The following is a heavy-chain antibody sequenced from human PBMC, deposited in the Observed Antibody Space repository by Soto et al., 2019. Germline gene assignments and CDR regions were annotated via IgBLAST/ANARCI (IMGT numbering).Heavy chain of an antibody. CDR3: ARSGSSDHDVAFDI. J-gene: IGHJ3*02. D-gene: IGHD3-22*01. CDR2: IYYSGGT. Sequence: QVQLQESGPGLVKPSETLSLICIVSSGSISNYNWSWVRQPPGKGLEWMGYIYYSGGTRYNPSLKSRVTISVDTSKNQFSLKLSSVIAADTAVYYCARSGSSDHDVAFDIWGQGTMVTVSS. CDR1: SGSISNYN. V-gene: IGHV4-59*01.